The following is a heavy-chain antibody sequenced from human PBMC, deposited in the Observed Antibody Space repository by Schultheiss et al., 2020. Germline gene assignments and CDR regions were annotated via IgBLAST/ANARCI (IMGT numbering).Heavy chain of an antibody. J-gene: IGHJ4*02. V-gene: IGHV3-69-1*01. CDR2: ISSSSTI. CDR1: GFTFSSYA. D-gene: IGHD6-19*01. CDR3: ARDQGSIAVAGTPY. Sequence: GGSLRLSCAASGFTFSSYAMSWVRQAPGKGLEWVSSISSSSTIYYADSVKGRITISRDNAKNSLYLQMNSLRAEDTAVYYCARDQGSIAVAGTPYWGQGTLVTVSS.